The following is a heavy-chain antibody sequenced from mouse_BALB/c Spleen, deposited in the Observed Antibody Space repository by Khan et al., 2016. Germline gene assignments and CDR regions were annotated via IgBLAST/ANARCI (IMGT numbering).Heavy chain of an antibody. CDR2: IDPANGNT. J-gene: IGHJ4*01. CDR3: ARMTTRAMDY. V-gene: IGHV14-3*02. Sequence: VRLQQSGAELVKPGASVKLSCTASGFNIKDTYMHWVKQRPEQGLEWIGRIDPANGNTKYDPKFQGKATITADTSSNTAYLQLSSLTSEDTAVYYCARMTTRAMDYWGQGTSVTVSS. D-gene: IGHD2-13*01. CDR1: GFNIKDTY.